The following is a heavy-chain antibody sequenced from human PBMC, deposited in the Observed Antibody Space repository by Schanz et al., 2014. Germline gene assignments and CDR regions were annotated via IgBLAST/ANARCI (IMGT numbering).Heavy chain of an antibody. CDR3: ARDKGGYYPFDY. V-gene: IGHV3-7*01. CDR1: GFTFGTFW. CDR2: INQDGSDK. Sequence: EVQLVESGRGLLQPGGSLRLSCAASGFTFGTFWMSWVRQAPGKGLEWVANINQDGSDKSYVDSVKGRFTISRDNAKNSLYLQMNSLRAEDTAVYYCARDKGGYYPFDYWGQGSLVTVSS. J-gene: IGHJ4*02. D-gene: IGHD3-22*01.